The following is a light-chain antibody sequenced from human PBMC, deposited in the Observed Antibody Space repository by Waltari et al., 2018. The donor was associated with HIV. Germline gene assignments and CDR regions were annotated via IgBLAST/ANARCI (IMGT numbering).Light chain of an antibody. CDR2: EVS. CDR1: SSDVGSYNL. Sequence: QSALTQPASVSGSPGQSITISCPGTSSDVGSYNLFSWYQQHPGKAPKLMFYEVSKRPSGVSNRFSGSKSGNTASLTISGLQAEDEADYYCCSYAGSSTPVVFGGGTKLTVL. J-gene: IGLJ2*01. CDR3: CSYAGSSTPVV. V-gene: IGLV2-23*02.